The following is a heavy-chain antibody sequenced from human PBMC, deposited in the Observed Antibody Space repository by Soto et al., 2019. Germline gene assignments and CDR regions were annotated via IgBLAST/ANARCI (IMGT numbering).Heavy chain of an antibody. V-gene: IGHV1-2*04. J-gene: IGHJ4*02. D-gene: IGHD3-22*01. CDR2: INPNSGGT. Sequence: ASVKVSCKASGYTFTGYYMHWVRQAPGQGLEWMGWINPNSGGTNYAQKFQGWVTMTRDTSISTAYMELSRLRSDDTAVYYCARGGPGYDSSGCYYYAHWGRGTLVTVPS. CDR3: ARGGPGYDSSGCYYYAH. CDR1: GYTFTGYY.